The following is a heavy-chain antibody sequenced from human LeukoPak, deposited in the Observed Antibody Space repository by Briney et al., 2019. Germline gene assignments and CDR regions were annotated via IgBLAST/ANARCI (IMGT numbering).Heavy chain of an antibody. D-gene: IGHD1-26*01. CDR1: GGSISSSSYY. CDR3: ARQRAGGASTNFDY. V-gene: IGHV4-39*01. Sequence: SETLSLTCTVSGGSISSSSYYWGWIRQPPGKGLEWIGSIYYSGSTYYNPSLKSRVTISVDTSKNQFSLKLSSVTAADTAVYYCARQRAGGASTNFDYWGQGTLATVSS. J-gene: IGHJ4*02. CDR2: IYYSGST.